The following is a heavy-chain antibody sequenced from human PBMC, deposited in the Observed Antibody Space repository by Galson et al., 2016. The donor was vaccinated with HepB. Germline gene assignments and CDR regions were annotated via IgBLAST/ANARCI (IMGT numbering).Heavy chain of an antibody. Sequence: SVKVSCKASGYTFTGHSINWVRQAPGQGVEWMGWINTDTGIPAYAQGFTGRFVFSFDTSVSTAYLEISSLKAEDTAVYYCARDRTPGPFSIFGVVLTGGIFDYWGQGTPVSVSS. V-gene: IGHV7-4-1*02. CDR1: GYTFTGHS. CDR3: ARDRTPGPFSIFGVVLTGGIFDY. CDR2: INTDTGIP. D-gene: IGHD3-3*01. J-gene: IGHJ4*02.